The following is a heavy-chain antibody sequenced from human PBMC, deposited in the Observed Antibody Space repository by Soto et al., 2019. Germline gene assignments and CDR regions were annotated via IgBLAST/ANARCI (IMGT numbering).Heavy chain of an antibody. CDR3: AREVVVAAADALDI. CDR2: ISSSGSSI. D-gene: IGHD2-15*01. V-gene: IGHV3-11*01. CDR1: GLTFSDYY. Sequence: PGGSLRLSCADSGLTFSDYYMSWIRQAPGKGLEWVSYISSSGSSIYYADSVKGRFTISRDNAKNSLYLQMNSLRAEDTAVYYCAREVVVAAADALDIWGQGTMVPVSS. J-gene: IGHJ3*02.